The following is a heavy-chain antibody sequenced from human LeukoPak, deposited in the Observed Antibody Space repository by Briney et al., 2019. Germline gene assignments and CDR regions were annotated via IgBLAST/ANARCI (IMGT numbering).Heavy chain of an antibody. J-gene: IGHJ4*02. Sequence: GGSLRLSCAAAGFTFSTYSMNWVRQAPGKGPEWVSYISSGSSSIYYADSVKGRFTISRDNAKYSLYLQMNSLRAADTAVYYCARDPAGAGIYYDYWGQGTLVTVSS. D-gene: IGHD6-19*01. V-gene: IGHV3-48*01. CDR2: ISSGSSSI. CDR3: ARDPAGAGIYYDY. CDR1: GFTFSTYS.